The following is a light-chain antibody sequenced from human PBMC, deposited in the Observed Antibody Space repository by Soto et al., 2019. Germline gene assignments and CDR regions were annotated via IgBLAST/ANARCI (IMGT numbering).Light chain of an antibody. J-gene: IGKJ1*01. CDR1: QSIGSN. V-gene: IGKV3-15*01. Sequence: EIVMTQSPATLSVSPGERATLSCWASQSIGSNLAWYQQRPGQGPRLLIYDASTRATGIPARFSGSGSGTDFTLTISSLQSEDFAVYYCQQYNNSLRSTFGHGTNVDIK. CDR3: QQYNNSLRST. CDR2: DAS.